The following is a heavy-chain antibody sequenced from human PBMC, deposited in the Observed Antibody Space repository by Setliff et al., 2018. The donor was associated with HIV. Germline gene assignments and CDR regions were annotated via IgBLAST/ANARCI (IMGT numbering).Heavy chain of an antibody. J-gene: IGHJ4*02. CDR2: IYSTDTT. D-gene: IGHD1-7*01. Sequence: SETLSLTCIVSGGSIGGYSWSWIRQSPGKGLEWIGSIYSTDTTNHNPSLESRVTISVDKSKNQFSLKLNSVTAADTAVYYCARHGTWNSQRFHFDYWGQGTPVTVSS. V-gene: IGHV4-4*09. CDR1: GGSIGGYS. CDR3: ARHGTWNSQRFHFDY.